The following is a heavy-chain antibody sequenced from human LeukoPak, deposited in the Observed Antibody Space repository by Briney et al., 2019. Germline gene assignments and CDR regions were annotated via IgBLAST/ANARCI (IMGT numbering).Heavy chain of an antibody. CDR3: ARDRSYFDGTTYYSDY. CDR2: INPTSTSI. J-gene: IGHJ4*02. V-gene: IGHV3-21*04. D-gene: IGHD3-22*01. CDR1: GLTFSDYS. Sequence: GGSLRLSCAASGLTFSDYSINWVRQAPGKGPEWVSSINPTSTSIYYADAVKGRFTISRDNAKNSLYLQMNSLRAEDTALYYCARDRSYFDGTTYYSDYWGQGALVTVSS.